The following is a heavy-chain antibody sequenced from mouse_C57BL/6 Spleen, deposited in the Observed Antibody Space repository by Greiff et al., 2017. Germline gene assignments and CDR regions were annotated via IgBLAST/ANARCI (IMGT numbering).Heavy chain of an antibody. CDR1: GFTFSSYA. CDR3: AREDYYGSRFDY. Sequence: DVKLVESGGGLVKPGGSLKLSCAASGFTFSSYAMSWVRQTPEKRLEWVATISDGGSYTYYPNNVKGRFTISRDNAKNNLYLQMSHLKSEDPAMYYCAREDYYGSRFDYWGQGTTLTVSS. V-gene: IGHV5-4*01. J-gene: IGHJ2*01. D-gene: IGHD1-1*01. CDR2: ISDGGSYT.